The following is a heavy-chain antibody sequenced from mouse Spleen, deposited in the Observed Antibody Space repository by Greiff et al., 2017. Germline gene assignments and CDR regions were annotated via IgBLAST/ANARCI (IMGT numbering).Heavy chain of an antibody. Sequence: VQLQQPGAELVKPGASVKLSCKASGYTFTSYWMQWVKQRPGQGLEWIGEIDPSDSYTNYNQKFKGKATLTVDTSSSTAYMQLSSLTSEDSAVYYCARRTGTRWYFDVWGAGTTVTVSS. CDR3: ARRTGTRWYFDV. CDR1: GYTFTSYW. J-gene: IGHJ1*01. V-gene: IGHV1-50*01. D-gene: IGHD4-1*01. CDR2: IDPSDSYT.